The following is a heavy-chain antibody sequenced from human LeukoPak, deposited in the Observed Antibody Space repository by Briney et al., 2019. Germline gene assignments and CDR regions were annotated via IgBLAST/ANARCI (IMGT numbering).Heavy chain of an antibody. CDR2: ISSSSSYI. CDR3: AGGYGGNSPPDY. J-gene: IGHJ4*02. CDR1: GFTFSSYS. V-gene: IGHV3-21*01. Sequence: PGGSLRLSCAASGFTFSSYSMNWVRQAPGKGLEWVSSISSSSSYIYYADSVKGRFTISRDNAKNSLYLQMNSLRAEDTAVYYCAGGYGGNSPPDYWGQGTLVTVSS. D-gene: IGHD4-23*01.